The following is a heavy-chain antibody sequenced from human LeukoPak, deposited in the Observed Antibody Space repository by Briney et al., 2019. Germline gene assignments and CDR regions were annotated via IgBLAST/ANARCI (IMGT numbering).Heavy chain of an antibody. V-gene: IGHV3-7*03. CDR1: GFTFSSYW. D-gene: IGHD3-22*01. CDR3: ARGGMIESNYFDY. CDR2: IKQDGSEK. J-gene: IGHJ4*02. Sequence: PGGSLRLSCAASGFTFSSYWMSWVRQAPGKGLEWVANIKQDGSEKYYVDSVKGRFTISRDNAKNSLYLQMNSLRAEDTAVYYCARGGMIESNYFDYWGQGTLVTVSS.